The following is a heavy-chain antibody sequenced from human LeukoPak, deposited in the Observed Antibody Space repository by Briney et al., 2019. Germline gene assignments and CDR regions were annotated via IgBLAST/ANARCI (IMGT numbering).Heavy chain of an antibody. Sequence: GGSLRLSCATSGFIFSSYSMNWVRQAPGKGLMWVAYISSGGSTIYYADSVRGRFTISRDSARNSLYLQMDSLRDEDTAVYYCARDETGVGSGGIDFWGQGTLVTVSS. CDR2: ISSGGSTI. D-gene: IGHD2-8*02. CDR1: GFIFSSYS. CDR3: ARDETGVGSGGIDF. J-gene: IGHJ4*02. V-gene: IGHV3-48*02.